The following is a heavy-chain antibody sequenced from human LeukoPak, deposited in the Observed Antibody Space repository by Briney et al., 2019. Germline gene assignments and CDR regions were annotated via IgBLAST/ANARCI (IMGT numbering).Heavy chain of an antibody. CDR3: AREGAYYFDY. CDR1: GYSMSSGYY. Sequence: PSETLSLTCTVSGYSMSSGYYWGWIRQPPERGLEWIGSMYHTGSTYYNPSLKSRVTISVDTSKNQFYLKLSSVTAADTAVYYCAREGAYYFDYWGQGTLVTVSS. D-gene: IGHD3-16*01. CDR2: MYHTGST. V-gene: IGHV4-38-2*02. J-gene: IGHJ4*02.